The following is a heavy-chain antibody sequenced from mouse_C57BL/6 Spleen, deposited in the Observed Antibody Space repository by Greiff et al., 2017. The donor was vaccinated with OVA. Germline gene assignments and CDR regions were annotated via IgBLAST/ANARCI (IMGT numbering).Heavy chain of an antibody. J-gene: IGHJ2*01. D-gene: IGHD3-3*01. CDR2: IYPGGGYT. CDR3: ARSGGVGDRDYFDY. V-gene: IGHV1-63*01. CDR1: GYTFTNYW. Sequence: VQLQQSGAELVRPGTSVKMSCKASGYTFTNYWIGWAKQRPGHGLEWIGDIYPGGGYTNYNEKFKGKATLTADKSSSTAYMQFSSLTSEDSAIYYCARSGGVGDRDYFDYWGQGTTLTVSS.